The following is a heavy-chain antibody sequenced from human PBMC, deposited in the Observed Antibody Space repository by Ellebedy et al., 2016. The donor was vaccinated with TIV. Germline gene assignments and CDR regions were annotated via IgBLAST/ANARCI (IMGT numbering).Heavy chain of an antibody. J-gene: IGHJ6*02. Sequence: SETLSLXCSVSGGSIDRYYWRWIRQPPGRGLEYIGYINYSGRTNFNPSLKSRVTLSVDLSKNQFSLRLTSVTAADTAVYYCAREDSNYSDRYYYYGLDVWGQGTTVTVSS. CDR3: AREDSNYSDRYYYYGLDV. CDR1: GGSIDRYY. CDR2: INYSGRT. D-gene: IGHD4-11*01. V-gene: IGHV4-59*01.